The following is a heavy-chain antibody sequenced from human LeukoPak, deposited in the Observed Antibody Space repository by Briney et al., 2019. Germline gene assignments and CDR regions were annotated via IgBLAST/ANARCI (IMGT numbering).Heavy chain of an antibody. V-gene: IGHV3-21*01. CDR2: VSSSSSYI. D-gene: IGHD3-3*01. CDR3: ARGVRFLEWLLDY. CDR1: GFTFSSYS. Sequence: GGSLRLSCAASGFTFSSYSMNWVRQAPGKGLEWVSSVSSSSSYIYYADSVKGRFTISRDNAKNSLYLQMNSLRAEDTAVYYCARGVRFLEWLLDYWGQGTLVTVSS. J-gene: IGHJ4*02.